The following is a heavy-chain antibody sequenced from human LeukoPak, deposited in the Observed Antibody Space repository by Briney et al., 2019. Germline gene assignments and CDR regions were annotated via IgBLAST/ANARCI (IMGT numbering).Heavy chain of an antibody. J-gene: IGHJ4*02. V-gene: IGHV1-2*02. D-gene: IGHD4-17*01. CDR1: GYTFTGYF. CDR2: INSNSGGT. Sequence: ASVKVSCKTSGYTFTGYFMHWVRQASGQGLEWMGWINSNSGGTYYAQKFEGRVTLTRDTSISTAYMELSRLRSDDTAVYYCARVTVTTEFDYWGQGTLLTVSS. CDR3: ARVTVTTEFDY.